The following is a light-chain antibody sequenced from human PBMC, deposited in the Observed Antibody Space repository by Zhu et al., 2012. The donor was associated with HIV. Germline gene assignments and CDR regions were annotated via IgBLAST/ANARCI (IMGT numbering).Light chain of an antibody. CDR2: GAS. CDR1: QSISTD. V-gene: IGKV3-15*01. CDR3: QQYNSWPWT. J-gene: IGKJ1*01. Sequence: ATLSCRASQSISTDLAWYQQRPGQPPRLLIYGASTRATDIPDRFSGSGSATEFTLTISSLQSEDFAVYHCQQYNSWPWTFG.